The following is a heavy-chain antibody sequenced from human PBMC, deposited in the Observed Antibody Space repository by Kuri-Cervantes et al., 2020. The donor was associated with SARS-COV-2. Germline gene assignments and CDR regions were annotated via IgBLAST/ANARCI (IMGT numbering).Heavy chain of an antibody. Sequence: SVKVSCKASGGTFSSYAISWVRQAPGQGLEWMGGIIPIFGTANYAQKFQGRVTITRDTSASTAYMELRSLRSEDTAVYYCARDRGDGYNHFDYWGQGTLVTVSS. D-gene: IGHD5-24*01. J-gene: IGHJ4*02. V-gene: IGHV1-69*05. CDR3: ARDRGDGYNHFDY. CDR1: GGTFSSYA. CDR2: IIPIFGTA.